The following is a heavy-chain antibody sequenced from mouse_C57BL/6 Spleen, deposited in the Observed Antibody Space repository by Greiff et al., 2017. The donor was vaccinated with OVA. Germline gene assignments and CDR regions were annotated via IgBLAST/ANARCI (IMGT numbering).Heavy chain of an antibody. J-gene: IGHJ3*01. V-gene: IGHV5-9-1*02. CDR3: TRDYGNYPVAY. CDR1: GFTFSSYA. Sequence: EVMLVESGAGLVKPGGSLKLSCAASGFTFSSYAMSWVRQTPEKRLEWVAYISSGGDYIYYADTVKGRFTISRDNARNTLYLQMSSLKSEDTAMYYCTRDYGNYPVAYWGQGTLVTVSA. D-gene: IGHD2-1*01. CDR2: ISSGGDYI.